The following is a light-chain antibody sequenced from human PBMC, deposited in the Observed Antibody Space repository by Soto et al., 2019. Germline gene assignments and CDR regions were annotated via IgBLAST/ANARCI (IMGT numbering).Light chain of an antibody. Sequence: EIVLTQSPATLSLSPGERATLSCRASQSVSSYLAWYQQKPGQAPRLLIYDASNMATGIPARFSGSGSGTDFTLPISSLEPEDFAVYYCQQRGTFGQGTKLEIK. J-gene: IGKJ2*01. CDR3: QQRGT. V-gene: IGKV3-11*01. CDR1: QSVSSY. CDR2: DAS.